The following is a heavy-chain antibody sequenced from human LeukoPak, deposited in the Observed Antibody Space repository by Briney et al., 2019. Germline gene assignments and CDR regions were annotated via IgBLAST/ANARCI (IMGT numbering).Heavy chain of an antibody. D-gene: IGHD2-15*01. Sequence: SETLSLTCTVSGGSISSYYWSWIRQPPGKGLEWIGYIYYSGSTNYNPSLKSRVTISVDTSKNQFSLKLSSVTAADTAVYYCARLKYCSGGSCYSPFDYWGQGTLVTVSS. CDR2: IYYSGST. J-gene: IGHJ4*02. V-gene: IGHV4-59*12. CDR1: GGSISSYY. CDR3: ARLKYCSGGSCYSPFDY.